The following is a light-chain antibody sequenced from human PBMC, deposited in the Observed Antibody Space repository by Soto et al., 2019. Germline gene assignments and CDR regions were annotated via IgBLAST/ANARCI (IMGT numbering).Light chain of an antibody. V-gene: IGLV2-14*01. CDR2: EVT. J-gene: IGLJ2*01. CDR3: TSYTSGTTLYVI. CDR1: SSDVGGYNY. Sequence: QPVLTQPASVSGSPGQSITISCTGTSSDVGGYNYVSWYQHHPGKAPKLIIYEVTNRPSGVSNRFSGSKSGNTASLTISGLQAEDEADYYCTSYTSGTTLYVIFGGGTKLTVL.